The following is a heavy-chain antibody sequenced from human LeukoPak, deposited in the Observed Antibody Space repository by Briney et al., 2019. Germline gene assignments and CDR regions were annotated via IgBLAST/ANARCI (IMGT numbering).Heavy chain of an antibody. Sequence: AGGSLRLSCATSGFTFVDYGLRWVRRAPGEGVEWLCAINYNGAITDYADSVKGRFTISRDNAKNSLYLRMDSLRAEDTALYYCARDRLGPSFSVSHFDLWGQGTLVTVSS. V-gene: IGHV3-20*04. CDR1: GFTFVDYG. CDR2: INYNGAIT. J-gene: IGHJ4*02. CDR3: ARDRLGPSFSVSHFDL. D-gene: IGHD3-3*02.